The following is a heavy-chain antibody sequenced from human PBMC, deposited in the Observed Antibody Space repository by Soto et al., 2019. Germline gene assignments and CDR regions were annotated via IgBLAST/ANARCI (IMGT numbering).Heavy chain of an antibody. CDR3: ARRTGTAPRFDF. CDR2: ISYDGSNQ. CDR1: GFTFSDFE. Sequence: QVQLVESGGGVVQPGRSLRLSCSASGFTFSDFEMYWIRQAPGKGLDWVSFISYDGSNQYYAGSVKGRFTISRDNSKNTLFLLMSSLRPEDTAVYVCARRTGTAPRFDFWGQGTLVTVSS. D-gene: IGHD1-7*01. J-gene: IGHJ4*02. V-gene: IGHV3-30-3*01.